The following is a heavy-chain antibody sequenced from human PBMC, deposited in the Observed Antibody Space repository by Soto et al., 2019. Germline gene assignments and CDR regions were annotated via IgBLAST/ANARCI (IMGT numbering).Heavy chain of an antibody. CDR3: ASSYGSYYYYGMDV. V-gene: IGHV4-30-4*01. Sequence: PSETLSLTCTVSGGSVSSGGYFWSWIRQHPGKGLEWIGNIFDSGSTYYNPSLKSRVSISVATSQNQFSLKLTSVTAADTAVYYCASSYGSYYYYGMDVWGQGTTVTISS. J-gene: IGHJ6*02. CDR2: IFDSGST. CDR1: GGSVSSGGYF. D-gene: IGHD5-18*01.